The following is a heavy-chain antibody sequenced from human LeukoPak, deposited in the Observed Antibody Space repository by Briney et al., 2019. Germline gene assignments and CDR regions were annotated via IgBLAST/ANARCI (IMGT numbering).Heavy chain of an antibody. CDR3: ARSSTSRHYYYGMDV. CDR2: INHSGST. Sequence: SETLSLTCAVYGGSFSGYYWSWIRQPPGKGLEWIGEINHSGSTNYNPSLKSRVTISVDTSKNQFSLKLSSVTAADTAVYYCARSSTSRHYYYGMDVWGQGTTVTVSS. J-gene: IGHJ6*02. D-gene: IGHD2-2*01. V-gene: IGHV4-34*01. CDR1: GGSFSGYY.